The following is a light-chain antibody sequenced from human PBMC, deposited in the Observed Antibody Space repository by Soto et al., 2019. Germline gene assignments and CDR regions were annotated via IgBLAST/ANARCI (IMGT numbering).Light chain of an antibody. J-gene: IGKJ1*01. CDR1: QTISSW. CDR3: QHYNSYSDA. V-gene: IGKV1-5*03. CDR2: KAS. Sequence: IQLTQSPSTLSGSVGDRVTITCRASQTISSWLAWYQQKPGKAPKLLIYKASTLKSGVPSRFSGSGSGTEFTLTISSLQPDDCATYYFQHYNSYSDAFGQGTRV.